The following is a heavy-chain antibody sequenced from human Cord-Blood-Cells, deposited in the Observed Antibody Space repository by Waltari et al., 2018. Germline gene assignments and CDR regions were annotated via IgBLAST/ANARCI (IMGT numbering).Heavy chain of an antibody. CDR3: ARVADYYGSGSYYLDAFDI. CDR2: IIPIFGAA. Sequence: QVQRVQSGAEVKKPGSTVKVPCKASGGTFSSYAISWVRQAPGQGLEWMGGIIPIFGAANYAQKFQGRVTITADESTSTAYMELSSLRSEDTAVYYCARVADYYGSGSYYLDAFDIWGQGT. D-gene: IGHD3-10*01. CDR1: GGTFSSYA. V-gene: IGHV1-69*01. J-gene: IGHJ3*02.